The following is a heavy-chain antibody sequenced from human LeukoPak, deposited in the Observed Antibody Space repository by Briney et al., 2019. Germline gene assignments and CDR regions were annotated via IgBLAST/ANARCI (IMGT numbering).Heavy chain of an antibody. CDR2: INPSGGST. Sequence: ASVKVSCKASGYTFTSYYMHWVRQAPGQGLEWMGIINPSGGSTSYAQKFQGRVTMTRDTSKNQFSLKLSSVTAADTAVYYCARDLGATDAFDIWGQGTMVTVSS. J-gene: IGHJ3*02. V-gene: IGHV1-46*01. CDR3: ARDLGATDAFDI. CDR1: GYTFTSYY. D-gene: IGHD3-10*01.